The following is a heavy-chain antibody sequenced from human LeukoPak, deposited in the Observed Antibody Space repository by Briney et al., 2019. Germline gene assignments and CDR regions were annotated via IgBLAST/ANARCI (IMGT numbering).Heavy chain of an antibody. CDR3: AKFQAGY. Sequence: GGSLRLSCAASGFSFSTYAMSWVRQAPGKGLEWVSGSRGRGYGTYYADSVKGRFTISRDNSKNTLYLQMNSLRAEDTAVYYCAKFQAGYWGQGTLVTVSS. CDR1: GFSFSTYA. J-gene: IGHJ4*02. CDR2: SRGRGYGT. V-gene: IGHV3-23*01.